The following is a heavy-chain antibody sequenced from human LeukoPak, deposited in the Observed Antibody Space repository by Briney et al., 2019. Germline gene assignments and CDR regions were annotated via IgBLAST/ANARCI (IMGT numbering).Heavy chain of an antibody. D-gene: IGHD3-9*01. Sequence: SVKVSCKASGYTFTGYYMHWVRQAPGQGLEWMGGIISFFGAAHYIQKFQGRLTITADESTSTAYMELSSLTSEDTAVYYCTRDPSVDYDLLSHWFDPWGQGTLVTVSS. J-gene: IGHJ5*02. CDR3: TRDPSVDYDLLSHWFDP. V-gene: IGHV1-69*13. CDR1: GYTFTGYY. CDR2: IISFFGAA.